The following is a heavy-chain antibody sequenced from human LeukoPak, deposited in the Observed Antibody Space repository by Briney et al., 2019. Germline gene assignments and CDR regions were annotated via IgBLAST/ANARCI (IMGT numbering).Heavy chain of an antibody. CDR3: ARAVAGPEGPTYYYYMDV. D-gene: IGHD6-19*01. CDR2: INHSGST. CDR1: GGSFSGYY. V-gene: IGHV4-34*01. Sequence: SETLSHTCAVYGGSFSGYYWSWIRQPPGKGLEWIGEINHSGSTNYNPSLKSRVTISVDTSKNQFSLKLSSVTAADTAVYYCARAVAGPEGPTYYYYMDVWGKGTTVTISS. J-gene: IGHJ6*03.